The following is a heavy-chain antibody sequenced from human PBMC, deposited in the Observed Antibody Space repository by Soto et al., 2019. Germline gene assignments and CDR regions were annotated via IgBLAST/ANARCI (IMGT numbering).Heavy chain of an antibody. CDR1: GFTFSSYS. Sequence: GGSLRLSCAASGFTFSSYSMNWVRQAPGKGLEWVSSISSSTSYIYFADSVKGRFTISRDNAKNSLYLQMNSLRAEDTALYYCAKEGYCSGGSCPSVAFDIWGQGTMVT. CDR2: ISSSTSYI. CDR3: AKEGYCSGGSCPSVAFDI. J-gene: IGHJ3*02. V-gene: IGHV3-21*04. D-gene: IGHD2-15*01.